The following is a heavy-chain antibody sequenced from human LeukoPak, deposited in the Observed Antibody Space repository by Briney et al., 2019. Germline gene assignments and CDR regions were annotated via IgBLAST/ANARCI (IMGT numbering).Heavy chain of an antibody. CDR1: GFMFSSHN. V-gene: IGHV3-48*02. Sequence: PGGSLRLSCAASGFMFSSHNMNWVRQAPGKGLEWVSYISSSSSTTHYADSVKGRFTISRDNAKNSLYLQMNSLRDEDTAVYYCARDRRDCGGDCYPFDYWGQGTLVTVSS. D-gene: IGHD2-21*02. J-gene: IGHJ4*02. CDR3: ARDRRDCGGDCYPFDY. CDR2: ISSSSSTT.